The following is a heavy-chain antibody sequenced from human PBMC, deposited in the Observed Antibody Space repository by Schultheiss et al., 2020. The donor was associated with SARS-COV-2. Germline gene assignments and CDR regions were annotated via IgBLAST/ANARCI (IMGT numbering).Heavy chain of an antibody. CDR2: IVVGSGNT. J-gene: IGHJ6*02. Sequence: SVKVSCKASGFTFTSSAVQWVRQARGQRLEWIGWIVVGSGNTNYAQKFQGRVTMTRNTSISTAYMELSSLRSEDTAVYYCARGYGMDVWGQGTTVTVSS. CDR3: ARGYGMDV. CDR1: GFTFTSSA. V-gene: IGHV1-58*01.